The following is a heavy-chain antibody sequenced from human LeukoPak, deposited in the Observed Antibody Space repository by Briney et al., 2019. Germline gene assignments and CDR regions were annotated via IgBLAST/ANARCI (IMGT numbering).Heavy chain of an antibody. J-gene: IGHJ4*02. CDR3: ASIPTYYYGSGSYGPGY. CDR1: GGSFSGYY. CDR2: INHSGST. V-gene: IGHV4-34*01. D-gene: IGHD3-10*01. Sequence: SETLSLTCAVNGGSFSGYYWSWIRQPPGKGLEWIGEINHSGSTNYNPSLKSRVTISIDTSKNQFSLKLSSVTAADTAVYYCASIPTYYYGSGSYGPGYWGQGTLVTVSS.